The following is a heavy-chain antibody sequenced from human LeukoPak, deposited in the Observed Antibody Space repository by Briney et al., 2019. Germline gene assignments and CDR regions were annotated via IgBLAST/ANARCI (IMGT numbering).Heavy chain of an antibody. V-gene: IGHV3-15*01. CDR2: IKSKTNDETT. Sequence: GESLRLSCAASGFTFNNAWMSWVRQAPGKGLEWVGRIKSKTNDETTDYAEPVKGRFTISRDDSKNTLYLQMSNLKTEDTAVYYCTTAGYCSSTSCYRSVDYWGQGTLVTVSS. CDR1: GFTFNNAW. J-gene: IGHJ4*02. CDR3: TTAGYCSSTSCYRSVDY. D-gene: IGHD2-2*01.